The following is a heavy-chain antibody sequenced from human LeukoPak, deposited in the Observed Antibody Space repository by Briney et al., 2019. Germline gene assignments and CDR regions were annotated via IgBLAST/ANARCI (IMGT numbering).Heavy chain of an antibody. CDR3: ARDRVTTHFYYYGMDV. CDR1: GYTFTSYC. D-gene: IGHD4-17*01. CDR2: ISAYKGNT. V-gene: IGHV1-18*01. J-gene: IGHJ6*04. Sequence: GAAALITCWASGYTFTSYCSIGGRREPREELVWMVWISAYKGNTNYAQKLQGRVTMTTDTSTSTAYMALRSLRSDDTAVYYCARDRVTTHFYYYGMDVWGKGTTVTVSS.